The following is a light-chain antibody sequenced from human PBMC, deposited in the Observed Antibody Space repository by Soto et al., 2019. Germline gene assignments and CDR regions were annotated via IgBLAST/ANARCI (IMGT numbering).Light chain of an antibody. Sequence: DVKITQSPSSLSASVGDRVTITFRASQSISNYLNWYQQKPGKAPKLLISKASTLQTGVPSTFSGSRSGTDFTLTISSLHPKDFATYYRPQSYCTPPTCGQGTKV. CDR3: PQSYCTPPT. CDR2: KAS. CDR1: QSISNY. J-gene: IGKJ1*01. V-gene: IGKV1-39*01.